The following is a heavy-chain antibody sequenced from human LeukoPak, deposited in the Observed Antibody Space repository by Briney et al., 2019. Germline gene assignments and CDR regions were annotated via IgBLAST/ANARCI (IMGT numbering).Heavy chain of an antibody. J-gene: IGHJ3*02. D-gene: IGHD3-22*01. CDR3: ARWIQLWYRTYYYDSSAEDAFDI. CDR1: GGSISSGGYY. V-gene: IGHV4-31*03. Sequence: SQTLSLTCTVSGGSISSGGYYWSWIRQHPGKGLEWIGYIYYSGSTYYNPSLKSRVTISVDTSKNQFSLKLSSVTAADTAVYYCARWIQLWYRTYYYDSSAEDAFDIWGQGTMVTVSS. CDR2: IYYSGST.